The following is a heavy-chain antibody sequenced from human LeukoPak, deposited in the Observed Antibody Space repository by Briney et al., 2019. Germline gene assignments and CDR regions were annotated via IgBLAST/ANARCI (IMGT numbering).Heavy chain of an antibody. V-gene: IGHV5-51*01. D-gene: IGHD2-15*01. J-gene: IGHJ4*02. CDR3: ARGYCNGGTCRYVTKYFDY. Sequence: NAGESLKISCKGSGYNFTTYWIAWVRQMPGKGLEWMGIINPGDSDFRYSPSFQGQVTISADKSITTAYLQWSSLKASDTAMYYCARGYCNGGTCRYVTKYFDYWGQGTLVTVSS. CDR1: GYNFTTYW. CDR2: INPGDSDF.